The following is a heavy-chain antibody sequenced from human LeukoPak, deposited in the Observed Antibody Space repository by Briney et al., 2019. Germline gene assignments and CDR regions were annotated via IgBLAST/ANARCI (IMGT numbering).Heavy chain of an antibody. CDR2: INHSGST. J-gene: IGHJ4*02. D-gene: IGHD1-26*01. CDR3: ARGSSGSYPH. Sequence: KPSETLSLTCAVYGGSFSGYYWSWIRQPPGKGLEWIGEINHSGSTNYNPSLKSRVTISVDTSKNQFSLKLSSVTAADTAVYYCARGSSGSYPHWGQGTLVTVSS. V-gene: IGHV4-34*01. CDR1: GGSFSGYY.